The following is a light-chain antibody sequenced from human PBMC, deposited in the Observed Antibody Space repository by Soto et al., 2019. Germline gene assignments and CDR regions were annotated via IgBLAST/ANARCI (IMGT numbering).Light chain of an antibody. CDR1: QSVSSY. V-gene: IGKV3-11*01. Sequence: EIVLTQSPATLSLSHGERATLSCGASQSVSSYLAWYQQKPGQAPRLLIYDASNRATGIPARFSGSGSGTDFTLTISSLEPEDFAVYYCQQRSNWPPEITFAQGTRLEIK. CDR3: QQRSNWPPEIT. CDR2: DAS. J-gene: IGKJ5*01.